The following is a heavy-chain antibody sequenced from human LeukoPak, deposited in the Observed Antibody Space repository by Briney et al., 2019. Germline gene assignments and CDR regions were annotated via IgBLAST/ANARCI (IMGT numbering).Heavy chain of an antibody. Sequence: GGSLRLSCAASGFTFSSYAMSWVRQAPGKGLEWVSAISGSGGSTYYADSVKGRFTISRDNSKNTLCLQMNSLRAEDTAVYYCAKDLDYGGNGDAFDIWGQGTMVTVSS. CDR3: AKDLDYGGNGDAFDI. V-gene: IGHV3-23*01. CDR1: GFTFSSYA. D-gene: IGHD4-23*01. J-gene: IGHJ3*02. CDR2: ISGSGGST.